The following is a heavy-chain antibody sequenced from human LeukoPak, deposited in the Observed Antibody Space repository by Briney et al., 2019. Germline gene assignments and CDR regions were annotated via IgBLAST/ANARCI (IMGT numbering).Heavy chain of an antibody. CDR1: GFTFSSYS. J-gene: IGHJ3*02. CDR2: ISSSSSTI. CDR3: ARERGSGSYSGLANAFDI. V-gene: IGHV3-48*01. D-gene: IGHD1-26*01. Sequence: GGSLRLSCAASGFTFSSYSMNWVRQAPGKGLAWVSYISSSSSTIYYADSVKGRFTISRDNAKNSLFLQMNSLRAEDTAVYYCARERGSGSYSGLANAFDIWGQGTMVTVSS.